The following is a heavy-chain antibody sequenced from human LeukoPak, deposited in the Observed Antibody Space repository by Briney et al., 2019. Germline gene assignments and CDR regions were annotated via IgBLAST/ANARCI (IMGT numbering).Heavy chain of an antibody. J-gene: IGHJ6*02. V-gene: IGHV4-34*01. Sequence: SETLSLTCAVSGGSFSGYYWSWIRQPPGKGLEWIGEINHSGSTNYNPSLKSRVTISVDTSKNQFSLKLSSVTAADTAVYYCARELVPVANAHIYGMDVWGQGTTVTVSS. CDR1: GGSFSGYY. CDR3: ARELVPVANAHIYGMDV. D-gene: IGHD2-2*01. CDR2: INHSGST.